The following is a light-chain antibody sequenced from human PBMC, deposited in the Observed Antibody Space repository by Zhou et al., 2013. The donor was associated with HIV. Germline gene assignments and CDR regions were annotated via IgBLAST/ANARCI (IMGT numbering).Light chain of an antibody. V-gene: IGKV3-20*01. CDR1: QSVSNSY. J-gene: IGKJ1*01. Sequence: EIVLTQSPGTLSLSPGERATLSCRASQSVSNSYLAWYQHKPGQAPRLLIYDASSRATGIPDRFSGSGSGTDFTLIISTMEPEDFAVYFCQQYGGSPRTFGQGTKVEIK. CDR2: DAS. CDR3: QQYGGSPRT.